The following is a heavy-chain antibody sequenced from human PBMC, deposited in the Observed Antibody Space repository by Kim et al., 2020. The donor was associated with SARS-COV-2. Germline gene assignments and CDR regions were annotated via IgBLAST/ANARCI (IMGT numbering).Heavy chain of an antibody. CDR1: GYTFTGYY. CDR3: ARGGYADYYDSSGSPDYWYFDL. CDR2: INPNSGGT. V-gene: IGHV1-2*02. Sequence: ASVKVSCKASGYTFTGYYMHWVRQAPGQGLEWMGWINPNSGGTNYAQKFQGRVTMTRDTSISTAYMELSRLRSDDTAVYYCARGGYADYYDSSGSPDYWYFDLWGRGTLVTVSS. J-gene: IGHJ2*01. D-gene: IGHD3-22*01.